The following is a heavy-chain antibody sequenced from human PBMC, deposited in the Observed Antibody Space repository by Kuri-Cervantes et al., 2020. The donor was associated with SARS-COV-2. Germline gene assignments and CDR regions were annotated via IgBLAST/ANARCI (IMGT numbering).Heavy chain of an antibody. V-gene: IGHV3-23*01. J-gene: IGHJ4*02. CDR2: ISGSGGST. D-gene: IGHD2-15*01. CDR3: ARDRTGYCSGGSCYRMDFDY. CDR1: GFTFSSYA. Sequence: GESLKISCAASGFTFSSYAMSWVRQAPGKGLEWVSAISGSGGSTYYADSVKGRFTISRDNSKNTLYLQMNSLRAEDTAVYYCARDRTGYCSGGSCYRMDFDYWGQGTRVTVSS.